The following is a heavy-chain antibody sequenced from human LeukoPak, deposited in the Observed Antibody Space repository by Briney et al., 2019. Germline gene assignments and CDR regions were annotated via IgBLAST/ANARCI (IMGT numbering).Heavy chain of an antibody. CDR3: AKDTRYYDFWSGYYYYFDY. Sequence: GGSLRLSCAASGFTFSSYAMSWVRQAPGKGLEWVSAIIGSGGSTYYADSVKGRFTIYRDNSKNTLYLQMNSLRAEDTAVYYCAKDTRYYDFWSGYYYYFDYWGQGTLVTVSS. D-gene: IGHD3-3*01. J-gene: IGHJ4*02. CDR2: IIGSGGST. CDR1: GFTFSSYA. V-gene: IGHV3-23*01.